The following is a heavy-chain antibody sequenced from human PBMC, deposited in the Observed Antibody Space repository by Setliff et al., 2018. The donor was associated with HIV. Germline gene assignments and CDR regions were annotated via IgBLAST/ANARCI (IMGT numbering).Heavy chain of an antibody. D-gene: IGHD2-21*02. CDR2: IYYSGST. Sequence: PSETLSLTCTVSGGSISSYYWSWIRQPPGKGLEWIGYIYYSGSTNYNPSLKSRVTISVDTSKNQFSLKLSSVTAAGTAVYYCARERPSYCGGDCYGSAFDIWGQGTMVTVSS. CDR1: GGSISSYY. CDR3: ARERPSYCGGDCYGSAFDI. J-gene: IGHJ3*02. V-gene: IGHV4-59*01.